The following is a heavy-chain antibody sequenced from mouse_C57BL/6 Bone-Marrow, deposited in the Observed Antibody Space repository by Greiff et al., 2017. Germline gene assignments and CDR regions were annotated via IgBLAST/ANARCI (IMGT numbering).Heavy chain of an antibody. V-gene: IGHV1-81*01. CDR3: ANYYGSSYWYFDV. J-gene: IGHJ1*03. CDR1: GYTFTSYG. CDR2: IYPRSGNT. Sequence: QVQLQQSGAELARPGASVKLYCKASGYTFTSYGISWVKQRTGQGLEWIGEIYPRSGNTYYNEKFKGKATLTADKSSSTAYMELRSLTSEDSAVYFCANYYGSSYWYFDVWGTGTTVTVSS. D-gene: IGHD1-1*01.